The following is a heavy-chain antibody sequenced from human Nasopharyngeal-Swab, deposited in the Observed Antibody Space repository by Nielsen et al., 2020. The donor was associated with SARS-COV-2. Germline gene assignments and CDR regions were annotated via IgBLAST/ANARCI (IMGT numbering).Heavy chain of an antibody. CDR2: ISSSSSTI. J-gene: IGHJ6*03. V-gene: IGHV3-48*01. CDR3: ARVPSIAVAGTPLPYYYYYMDV. CDR1: GFTFSSYS. Sequence: GESLKISCAVSGFTFSSYSMNWVRQAPGKGLEWVSYISSSSSTIYYADSVKGRFTISRDNAKNSLYLQMNSLRAEDTAVYYCARVPSIAVAGTPLPYYYYYMDVWGKGTTVTVSS. D-gene: IGHD6-19*01.